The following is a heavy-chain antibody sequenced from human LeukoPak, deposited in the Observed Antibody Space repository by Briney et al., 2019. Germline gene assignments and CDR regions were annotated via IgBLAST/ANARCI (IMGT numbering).Heavy chain of an antibody. J-gene: IGHJ5*02. Sequence: GGSLRLSCAASGFTFSSYNMNWVRQAPGKGLEWVSSISSSSDYIYYADSVKGRFTISRDNAKNSLYLQMKSLRAEDTAVYYCARGKTSQNIVTRKTYNWFDPWGQGTLVTVSS. CDR3: ARGKTSQNIVTRKTYNWFDP. CDR1: GFTFSSYN. D-gene: IGHD2/OR15-2a*01. V-gene: IGHV3-21*01. CDR2: ISSSSDYI.